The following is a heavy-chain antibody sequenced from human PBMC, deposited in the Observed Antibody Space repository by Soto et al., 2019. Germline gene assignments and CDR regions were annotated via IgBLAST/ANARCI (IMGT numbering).Heavy chain of an antibody. CDR2: IIPILGIA. V-gene: IGHV1-69*04. D-gene: IGHD4-17*01. CDR3: ARDDLILGTTVTTSYFQH. J-gene: IGHJ1*01. CDR1: GGTFSSYT. Sequence: GASVKVSCKASGGTFSSYTISWVRQAPGQGLEWMGRIIPILGIANYAQKFQGRVTITADKSTSTAYMELSSLRSEDTAVYYCARDDLILGTTVTTSYFQHWGQGTLVTVSS.